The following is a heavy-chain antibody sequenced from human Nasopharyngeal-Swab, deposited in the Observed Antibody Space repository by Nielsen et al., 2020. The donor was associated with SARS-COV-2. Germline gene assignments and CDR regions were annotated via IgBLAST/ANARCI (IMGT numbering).Heavy chain of an antibody. CDR2: IIPIFGTA. D-gene: IGHD2-15*01. CDR3: AREKGYCSGGSCYNWFDP. J-gene: IGHJ5*02. Sequence: SVKVSCKASGGTFSSYAISWVRQAPGQGLEWMGGIIPIFGTANYAQKFQGRGTITADKSTSTAYMELSRLRSEDTAVYYCAREKGYCSGGSCYNWFDPWGQGTLVTVSS. CDR1: GGTFSSYA. V-gene: IGHV1-69*06.